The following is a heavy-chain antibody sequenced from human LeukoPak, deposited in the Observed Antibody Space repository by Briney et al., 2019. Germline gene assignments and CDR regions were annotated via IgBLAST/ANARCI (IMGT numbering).Heavy chain of an antibody. CDR2: ISSSSSTI. Sequence: PGGSLRLSCAASGFTFSDYYMSWIGQAPGKGLEWVSYISSSSSTIYYADSVKGRFTISRDNAKNSLYLQMNSLRAEDTAVYYCASGPVLTRAFDIWGQGTMVTVSS. J-gene: IGHJ3*02. D-gene: IGHD2-15*01. CDR1: GFTFSDYY. V-gene: IGHV3-11*01. CDR3: ASGPVLTRAFDI.